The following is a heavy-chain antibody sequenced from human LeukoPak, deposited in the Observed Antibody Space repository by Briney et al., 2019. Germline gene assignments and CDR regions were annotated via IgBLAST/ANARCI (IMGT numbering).Heavy chain of an antibody. CDR1: GFTFSNYW. J-gene: IGHJ4*02. CDR3: ARIGYSSSSLDY. CDR2: IKQDGSVK. D-gene: IGHD6-6*01. Sequence: GGSLRLSSAASGFTFSNYWMSWVRQAPGKGLEWVANIKQDGSVKYYVDSVKGRFTISRDNAKNFLQMNSLRVEDTAVYYCARIGYSSSSLDYWGQGTLVTVSS. V-gene: IGHV3-7*01.